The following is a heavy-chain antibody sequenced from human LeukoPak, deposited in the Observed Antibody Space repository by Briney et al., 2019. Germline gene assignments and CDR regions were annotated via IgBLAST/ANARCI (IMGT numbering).Heavy chain of an antibody. J-gene: IGHJ4*02. CDR3: ARHSLRYCSGGSCYIDY. Sequence: SETLSLTCTVSGGSISSYYWSWIRQPPGQGLEWIGYIYYSGSINYNPSLKSRVTISVDTSKNQFSLKLSSVTAADAAVYYCARHSLRYCSGGSCYIDYWGQGTLVTVSS. D-gene: IGHD2-15*01. V-gene: IGHV4-59*08. CDR2: IYYSGSI. CDR1: GGSISSYY.